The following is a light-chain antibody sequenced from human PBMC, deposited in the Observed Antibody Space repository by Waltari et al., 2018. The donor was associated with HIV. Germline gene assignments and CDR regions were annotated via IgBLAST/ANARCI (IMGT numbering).Light chain of an antibody. Sequence: QSVLTQPPSASGTPGQRVTLPCSGGTSNIGATTVNWYQHLPGTAPKLLIYKSDQRPSGVPDRFSGSKSDTSASLAISGLQSEDEADYYCATWDDSLNGRVFGGGTKLTVL. CDR2: KSD. CDR3: ATWDDSLNGRV. CDR1: TSNIGATT. V-gene: IGLV1-44*01. J-gene: IGLJ3*02.